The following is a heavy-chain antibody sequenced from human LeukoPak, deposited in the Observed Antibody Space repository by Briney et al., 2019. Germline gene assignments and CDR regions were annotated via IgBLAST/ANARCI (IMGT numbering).Heavy chain of an antibody. CDR3: AKGGPRVAATFDY. CDR2: IRYDGSNK. J-gene: IGHJ4*02. D-gene: IGHD2-15*01. Sequence: PGGSLRLSCAASGFTFSSYGMHWVRQAPGKGLEWVAFIRYDGSNKYYADSVKGRFTISRDNSKNTLYLQMNSLRAEDTAVYYCAKGGPRVAATFDYWGQGTLVTVSS. CDR1: GFTFSSYG. V-gene: IGHV3-30*02.